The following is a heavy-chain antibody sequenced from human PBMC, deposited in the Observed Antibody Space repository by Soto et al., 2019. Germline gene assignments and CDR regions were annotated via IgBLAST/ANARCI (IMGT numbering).Heavy chain of an antibody. D-gene: IGHD3-22*01. CDR1: GYTFTSYY. CDR3: ARDRTYYYDSSGPSPNMAFDI. Sequence: ASVKVSCKASGYTFTSYYMHWVRQAPGQGLEWMGIINPSGGSTSYAQKFQGRATMTRDTSTSTVYMELSSLRSEDTAVYYCARDRTYYYDSSGPSPNMAFDIWGQGTMVTVSS. J-gene: IGHJ3*02. CDR2: INPSGGST. V-gene: IGHV1-46*01.